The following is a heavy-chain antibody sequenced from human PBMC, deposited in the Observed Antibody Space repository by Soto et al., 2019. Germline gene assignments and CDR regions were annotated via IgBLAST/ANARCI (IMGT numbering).Heavy chain of an antibody. V-gene: IGHV4-30-4*01. CDR1: GGSISSGDYY. J-gene: IGHJ5*02. D-gene: IGHD4-17*01. CDR3: ARAGTTVVTPGFTSGFDP. Sequence: SETLSLTCTVSGGSISSGDYYWSWIRQPPGKGLEWIGYIYYSGSTYYNPSLKSRVTISVDTSKNQFSLKLSSVTAADTAVYYCARAGTTVVTPGFTSGFDPWGQGTLVTVSS. CDR2: IYYSGST.